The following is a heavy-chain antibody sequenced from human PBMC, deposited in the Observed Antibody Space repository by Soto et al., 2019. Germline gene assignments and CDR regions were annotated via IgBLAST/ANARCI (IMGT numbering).Heavy chain of an antibody. J-gene: IGHJ3*02. V-gene: IGHV6-1*01. CDR3: ARDWGVGYSRRAFDI. CDR2: TYYSTNSYT. Sequence: SQTLSLPCAISGDSVSSNSAAWNWLRQSPSRFFECLGRTYYSTNSYTDYAVSVNRRITSNPATSKNHFSLQLNSVTPEDTAVYYCARDWGVGYSRRAFDIWGQGTMDNVSS. D-gene: IGHD2-15*01. CDR1: GDSVSSNSAA.